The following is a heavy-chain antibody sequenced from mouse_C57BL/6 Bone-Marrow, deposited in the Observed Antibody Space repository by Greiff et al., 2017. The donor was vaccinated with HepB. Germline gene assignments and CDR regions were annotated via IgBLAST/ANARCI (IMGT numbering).Heavy chain of an antibody. CDR2: ISSGGSYT. CDR1: GFTFSSYG. J-gene: IGHJ4*01. Sequence: EVQVVESGGDLVKPGGSLKLSCAASGFTFSSYGMSWVRQTPDKRLEWVATISSGGSYTYYPDSVKGRFTISRDNAKNNLYLQMSSLKSEDTSMYYCARQAQATVDYWGQGTSVTVSS. D-gene: IGHD3-2*02. CDR3: ARQAQATVDY. V-gene: IGHV5-6*01.